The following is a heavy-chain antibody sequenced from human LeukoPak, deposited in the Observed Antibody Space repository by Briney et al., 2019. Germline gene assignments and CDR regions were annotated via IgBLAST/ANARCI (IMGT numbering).Heavy chain of an antibody. D-gene: IGHD3-9*01. J-gene: IGHJ4*02. Sequence: ASVKVSCKTSGHTFTSYGISWVRQAPGQGLEWMGWISAYNGNTNYAQKLQGRVTMTTDTSTSTAYMELRSLRSDDTAVYYCARVHYDILTGYYPDYWGQGTLVTVSS. CDR2: ISAYNGNT. CDR1: GHTFTSYG. CDR3: ARVHYDILTGYYPDY. V-gene: IGHV1-18*01.